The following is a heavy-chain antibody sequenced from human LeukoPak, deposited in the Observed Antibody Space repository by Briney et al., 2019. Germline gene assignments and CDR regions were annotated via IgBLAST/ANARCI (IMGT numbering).Heavy chain of an antibody. CDR1: GGSISSYY. Sequence: SETLSLTCTVSGGSISSYYWSWIRQPPGKGLEWIGYIYYSGSTNYNPSLKSRVTISVDTSKNQFSLKLSSVTAADTAVYYCARRPRRNYFDYWGQGTLVTVSS. CDR2: IYYSGST. CDR3: ARRPRRNYFDY. V-gene: IGHV4-59*08. J-gene: IGHJ4*02.